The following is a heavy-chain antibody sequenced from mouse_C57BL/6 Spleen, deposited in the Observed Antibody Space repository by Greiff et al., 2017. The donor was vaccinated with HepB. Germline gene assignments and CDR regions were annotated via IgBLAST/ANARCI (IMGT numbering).Heavy chain of an antibody. CDR3: ARDWDYAMDY. J-gene: IGHJ4*01. Sequence: DVQLVESGGGLVKPGGSLKLSCAASGFTFSDYGMHWVRQAPEKGLEWVAYISSGSSTIYYADTVKGRFTISRDNAKNTLFLQMTGLTSEDTAMYYCARDWDYAMDYWGQGTSVTVSS. D-gene: IGHD4-1*01. V-gene: IGHV5-17*01. CDR1: GFTFSDYG. CDR2: ISSGSSTI.